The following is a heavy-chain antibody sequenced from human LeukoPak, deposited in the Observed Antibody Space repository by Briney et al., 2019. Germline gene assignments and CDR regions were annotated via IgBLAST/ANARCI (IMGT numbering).Heavy chain of an antibody. V-gene: IGHV5-51*01. D-gene: IGHD2-2*03. Sequence: GESLKISCKGSGYSFPTYWVAWVRQMPGKGLEWMGIIYPDESNIRYSPSFQGQVTISADKSISTAYLQWSSLKASDTAMYYCARPPSRGYSSSFEYWGQGTLVTVSS. CDR1: GYSFPTYW. CDR2: IYPDESNI. CDR3: ARPPSRGYSSSFEY. J-gene: IGHJ4*02.